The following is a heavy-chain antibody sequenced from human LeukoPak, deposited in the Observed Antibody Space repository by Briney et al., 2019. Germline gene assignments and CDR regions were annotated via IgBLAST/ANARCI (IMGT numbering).Heavy chain of an antibody. CDR1: GGTFSSYA. V-gene: IGHV1-69*05. J-gene: IGHJ4*02. CDR3: AGAYLTCNGVCYDY. CDR2: IIPIFGTA. Sequence: ASVKVSCKASGGTFSSYAISWVRQAPGQGLEWMGGIIPIFGTANYAQKFQGRVTITTDESTSTAYMELSSLRSEDTAVYYCAGAYLTCNGVCYDYWGQGTLVTVSS. D-gene: IGHD2-8*01.